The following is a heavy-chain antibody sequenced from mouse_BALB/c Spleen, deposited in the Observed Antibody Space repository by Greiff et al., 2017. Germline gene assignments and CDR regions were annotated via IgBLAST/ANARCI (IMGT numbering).Heavy chain of an antibody. CDR1: GFTFSNYW. D-gene: IGHD2-10*01. J-gene: IGHJ3*01. CDR3: TRGAAYYGNYGGFAY. V-gene: IGHV6-6*02. Sequence: EVHLVESGGGLVQPGGSMKLSCVASGFTFSNYWMNWVRQSPEKGLEWVAEIRLKSNNYATHYAESVKGRFTISRDDSKSSVYLQMNNLRAEDTGIYYCTRGAAYYGNYGGFAYWGQGTLVTVSA. CDR2: IRLKSNNYAT.